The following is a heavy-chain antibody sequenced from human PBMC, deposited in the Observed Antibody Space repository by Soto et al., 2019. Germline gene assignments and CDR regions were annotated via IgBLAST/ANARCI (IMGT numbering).Heavy chain of an antibody. D-gene: IGHD3-10*01. Sequence: EVQVVESGGGLVQPGGSLRLSCAASGFTFSSYWMHWVRHAPGKGLVWVSRINSDGSSTNYADSVKGRFTISRDSAKNTLYLQMNSLRDEDTAVYYCVRDAAWSGYFDYWGQGNLVTVFS. J-gene: IGHJ4*02. CDR1: GFTFSSYW. V-gene: IGHV3-74*01. CDR2: INSDGSST. CDR3: VRDAAWSGYFDY.